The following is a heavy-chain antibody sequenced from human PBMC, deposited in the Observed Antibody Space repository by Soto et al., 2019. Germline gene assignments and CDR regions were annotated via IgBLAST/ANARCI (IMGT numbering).Heavy chain of an antibody. CDR3: ANRIGIYFLSGLPFDI. CDR1: GFTFSSQP. Sequence: GGSLRLSCAASGFTFSSQPMSWVRQAPGKGLEWVSAIAESGGGAAYVGSVEGRFTISKDNVKNMLYLQMNILRVEDTAVYYCANRIGIYFLSGLPFDIWGQGTRGTVSS. J-gene: IGHJ3*02. D-gene: IGHD1-26*01. V-gene: IGHV3-23*01. CDR2: IAESGGGA.